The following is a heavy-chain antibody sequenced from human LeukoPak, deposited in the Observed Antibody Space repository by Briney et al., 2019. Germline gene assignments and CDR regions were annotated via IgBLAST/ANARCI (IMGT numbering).Heavy chain of an antibody. V-gene: IGHV4-39*01. D-gene: IGHD1-26*01. CDR3: ARANRIVGATTYYWYFDL. CDR1: GGSISSSSYY. CDR2: IYYSGST. J-gene: IGHJ2*01. Sequence: SETLSLTCTVSGGSISSSSYYWGWIRQPPGKGLEWIGSIYYSGSTYYNPSLKSRVTISVDTSKNQFSLKLSSVTAADTAVYYCARANRIVGATTYYWYFDLWGRGTLVTVSS.